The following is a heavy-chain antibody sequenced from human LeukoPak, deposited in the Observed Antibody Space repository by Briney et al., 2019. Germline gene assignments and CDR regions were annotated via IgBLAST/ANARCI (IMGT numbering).Heavy chain of an antibody. CDR3: ARDRLGPSFSVSHFDL. D-gene: IGHD3-3*02. CDR2: INYNGAIT. CDR1: GFTFVDYG. V-gene: IGHV3-20*04. J-gene: IGHJ4*02. Sequence: GGSLRLSCAISGFTFVDYGLSWVRRAPGKGLEWLCAINYNGAITDYADSVKGLFTISRDNAKNSLYLRMDSLRAEDTALYYCARDRLGPSFSVSHFDLWGQGTLVTVSS.